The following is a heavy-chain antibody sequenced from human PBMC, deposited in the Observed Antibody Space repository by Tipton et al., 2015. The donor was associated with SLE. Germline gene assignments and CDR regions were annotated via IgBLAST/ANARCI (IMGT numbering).Heavy chain of an antibody. CDR3: ARGLTGEDPYYYYHMDV. Sequence: TLSLTCTVSGDSITNLNDFWGWIRQPPGKGLEWIGSIYSTGTTYYNASFKDRVTMSIDTSTNQFSLRLASVTAADTAVYFCARGLTGEDPYYYYHMDVWGKGTTVTVSS. V-gene: IGHV4-39*07. D-gene: IGHD7-27*01. J-gene: IGHJ6*03. CDR2: IYSTGTT. CDR1: GDSITNLNDF.